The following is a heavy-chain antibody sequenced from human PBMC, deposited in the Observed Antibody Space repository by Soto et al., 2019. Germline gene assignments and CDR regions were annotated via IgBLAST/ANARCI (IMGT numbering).Heavy chain of an antibody. CDR2: IYYSGST. Sequence: QLQLQESGPGLVKPLETLSLICTVTGGAVYADGYYWGWIRQPPGKGLEWTGNIYYSGSTYYNRSLKSRVTISLDTSKNRFSLKMNSVTAADSAAYYGARRSGGRCYNYWGQATLVTVSS. CDR3: ARRSGGRCYNY. J-gene: IGHJ4*02. D-gene: IGHD2-15*01. V-gene: IGHV4-39*01. CDR1: GGAVYADGYY.